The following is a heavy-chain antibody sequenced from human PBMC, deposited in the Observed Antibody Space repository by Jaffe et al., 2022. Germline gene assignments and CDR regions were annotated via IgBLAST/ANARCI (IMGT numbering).Heavy chain of an antibody. CDR3: CRGRSTSSGTDFDY. CDR2: SRNKGRSYTT. D-gene: IGHD1-1*01. Sequence: EVQLVESGGGLVQPGGSLRLSCAASGFTFSDHYIDWVRQAPGKGLEWVGRSRNKGRSYTTEYAASVRGRFAISRDDSKSSLYLQMNSLKTEDTAVYYCCRGRSTSSGTDFDYWGQGILVTVSS. V-gene: IGHV3-72*01. CDR1: GFTFSDHY. J-gene: IGHJ4*02.